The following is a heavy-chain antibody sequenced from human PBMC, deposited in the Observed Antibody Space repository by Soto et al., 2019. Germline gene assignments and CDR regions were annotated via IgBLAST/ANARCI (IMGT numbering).Heavy chain of an antibody. CDR1: GFTFSSYG. D-gene: IGHD4-17*01. CDR3: ASAAGNDYGDYLSGRDFDY. V-gene: IGHV3-33*01. CDR2: TWNDGSNK. Sequence: QVQLVESGGGVVQPGRSLRLSCAASGFTFSSYGMHWVRQAPGKGLEWVAVTWNDGSNKFYAASVKGRFTISRDNSKNTVFLQMNSLGAEDTAVYYCASAAGNDYGDYLSGRDFDYWGQGTLVTVSS. J-gene: IGHJ4*02.